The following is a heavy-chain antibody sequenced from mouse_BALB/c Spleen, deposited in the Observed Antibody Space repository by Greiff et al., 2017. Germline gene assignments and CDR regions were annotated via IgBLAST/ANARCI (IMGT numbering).Heavy chain of an antibody. V-gene: IGHV3-2*02. CDR3: ARLSRYAMDY. CDR1: GYSITSDYA. J-gene: IGHJ4*01. Sequence: EVKLLESGPGLVKPSQSLSLTCTVTGYSITSDYAWNWIRQFPGNKLEWMGYISYSGSTSYNPSLKSRISITRDTSKNQFFLQLNSVTTEDTATYYCARLSRYAMDYWGQGTSVTVSS. CDR2: ISYSGST.